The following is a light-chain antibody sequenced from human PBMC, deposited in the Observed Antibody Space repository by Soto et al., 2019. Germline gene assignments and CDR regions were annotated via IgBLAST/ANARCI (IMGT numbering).Light chain of an antibody. V-gene: IGKV3-20*01. CDR3: QQYGSSPFT. CDR1: QSGVSSSY. CDR2: DTS. J-gene: IGKJ2*01. Sequence: ENVLTQSPGTLSLSPGERATLSCRASQSGVSSSYLAWYQQKPGQAPRLLIYDTSSRATGIPDRFSGSGSGTDLTLTISRPEPEDFAVYYCQQYGSSPFTFGQGTKLDIK.